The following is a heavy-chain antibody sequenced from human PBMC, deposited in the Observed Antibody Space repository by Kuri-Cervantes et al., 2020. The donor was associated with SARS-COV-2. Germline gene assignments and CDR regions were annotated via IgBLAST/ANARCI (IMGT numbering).Heavy chain of an antibody. CDR3: AREGLGYGATDAFDI. CDR1: GFTFSSYA. V-gene: IGHV3-30*02. CDR2: IRYDGSNK. Sequence: GGSLRLSCAASGFTFSSYAMSWVRQAPGKGLEWVAFIRYDGSNKYYADSVKGRFTISRDNSKNTLYLQMNSLRAEDTAVYYCAREGLGYGATDAFDIWGQGTMVTVSS. J-gene: IGHJ3*02. D-gene: IGHD4/OR15-4a*01.